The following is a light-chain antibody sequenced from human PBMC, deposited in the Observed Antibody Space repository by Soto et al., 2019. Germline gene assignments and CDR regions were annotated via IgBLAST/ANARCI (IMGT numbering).Light chain of an antibody. CDR3: QQRYSTPRT. V-gene: IGKV1-12*01. CDR1: QVMSSW. CDR2: SAS. Sequence: DIQMTQSPSSVSAAVGARVTITCRASQVMSSWLALYQQKPGTAPKLLIYSASRLQSGVPSRFSGSASRTDFTLTIRSLQHQDFATYNCQQRYSTPRTFAQGTKVYIK. J-gene: IGKJ1*01.